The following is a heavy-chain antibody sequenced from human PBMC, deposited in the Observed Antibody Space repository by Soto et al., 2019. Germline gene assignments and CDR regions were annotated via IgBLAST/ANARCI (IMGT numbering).Heavy chain of an antibody. CDR1: GGTFSSYA. D-gene: IGHD3-10*01. CDR3: ARGGGGAEYYYYGMDI. V-gene: IGHV1-69*13. CDR2: IIPIFGTA. J-gene: IGHJ6*02. Sequence: SVKVSCKASGGTFSSYAISWVRQAPGQGLEWMGGIIPIFGTANYAQKFQGRVTITADESTSTAYMELSSLRSEDTAVYYCARGGGGAEYYYYGMDIWGQGTTVTVS.